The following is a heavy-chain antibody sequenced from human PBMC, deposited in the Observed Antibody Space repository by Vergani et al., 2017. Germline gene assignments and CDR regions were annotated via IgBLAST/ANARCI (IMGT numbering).Heavy chain of an antibody. CDR2: LNPTTGHT. V-gene: IGHV1-46*02. D-gene: IGHD2-21*01. CDR3: ARSIGYCAGATCRAYYFDH. J-gene: IGHJ5*02. Sequence: VQLVQSGAEVRKPGASVTVLCTASGYIFKNYYIHWLRQAPGQAFEWMGILNPTTGHTTSAQKFMGRVDMTRDPSTDTSTRTVQITLSSLRSEDTAVYYCARSIGYCAGATCRAYYFDHWGQGTRVTVSS. CDR1: GYIFKNYY.